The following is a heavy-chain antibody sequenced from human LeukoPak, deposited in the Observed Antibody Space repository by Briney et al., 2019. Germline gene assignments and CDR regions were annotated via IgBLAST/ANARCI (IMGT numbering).Heavy chain of an antibody. CDR1: GSSISSYY. V-gene: IGHV4-59*01. CDR2: IYYSGST. CDR3: ASGADGTYYYGSGSYLLFRYFDY. J-gene: IGHJ4*02. D-gene: IGHD3-10*01. Sequence: SETLSLTCTVSGSSISSYYWSWIRQPPGKGLEWIGYIYYSGSTNYNPSLKSRVTISVDTSKNQFSLKLSSVTAADTAVYYCASGADGTYYYGSGSYLLFRYFDYWGQGTLVTVSS.